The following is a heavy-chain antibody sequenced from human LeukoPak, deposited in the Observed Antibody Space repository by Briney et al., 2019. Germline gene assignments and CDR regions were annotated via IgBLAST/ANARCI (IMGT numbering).Heavy chain of an antibody. CDR3: ARGAYYYDSSG. V-gene: IGHV3-53*01. CDR2: IYSGGST. Sequence: GSLRLSCAASGFTVSSNHMSWVRQAPGKGLEWVSVIYSGGSTYYADSVKGRFTISRDNSKNTLYLQMNSLRAEDTAVYYCARGAYYYDSSGWGQGTLVTVSS. D-gene: IGHD3-22*01. J-gene: IGHJ4*02. CDR1: GFTVSSNH.